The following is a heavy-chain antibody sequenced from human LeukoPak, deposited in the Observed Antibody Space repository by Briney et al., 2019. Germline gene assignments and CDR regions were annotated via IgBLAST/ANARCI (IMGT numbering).Heavy chain of an antibody. J-gene: IGHJ4*02. D-gene: IGHD6-19*01. CDR2: SNAGNGNT. CDR1: GYTFTSYA. CDR3: ARDSGSSGWYLDY. V-gene: IGHV1-3*02. Sequence: ASVKVSCTASGYTFTSYAMHWVRQDPGQRLEWMGWSNAGNGNTKYSQEFQGRVTITRDTSASTAYMELSSLRSEDMAVYYCARDSGSSGWYLDYWGQGTLVTVSS.